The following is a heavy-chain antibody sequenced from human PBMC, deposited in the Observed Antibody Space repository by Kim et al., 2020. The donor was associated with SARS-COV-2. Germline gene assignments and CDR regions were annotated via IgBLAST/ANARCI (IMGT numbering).Heavy chain of an antibody. J-gene: IGHJ4*02. D-gene: IGHD3-22*01. CDR2: NT. CDR3: ARKKITMIDF. V-gene: IGHV4-31*02. Sequence: NTYHNPSLKSRVTISVGASKNQFSLTLKSVTAADTAVYFCARKKITMIDFWGLGTLVTVTS.